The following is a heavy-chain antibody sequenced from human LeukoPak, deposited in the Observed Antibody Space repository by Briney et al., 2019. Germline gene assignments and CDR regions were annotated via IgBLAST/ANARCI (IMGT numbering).Heavy chain of an antibody. V-gene: IGHV5-51*01. Sequence: GESLKISCQGSGYSFTTFWIGWVRKMPGKGLEWMGIIYPRDSDTRNSPSFQGQVTISADKSTNTDYVQWSSLQASDTAIYYCVRQGHFREFDFWGQGTLVTVSS. CDR2: IYPRDSDT. CDR1: GYSFTTFW. CDR3: VRQGHFREFDF. J-gene: IGHJ4*02. D-gene: IGHD3-10*01.